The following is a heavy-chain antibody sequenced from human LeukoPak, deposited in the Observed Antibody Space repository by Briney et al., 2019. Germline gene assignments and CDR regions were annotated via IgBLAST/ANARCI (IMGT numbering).Heavy chain of an antibody. Sequence: GGSLRLSCEASGFTFNNYAMHWVRQAPGKGLEWVSYISSSGSTIYYADSVKGRFTISRDNAKNSLYLQMNSLRAEDTAVYYCARETYYYGSGTQNLDYWGQGTLVTVSS. D-gene: IGHD3-10*01. CDR2: ISSSGSTI. J-gene: IGHJ4*02. CDR3: ARETYYYGSGTQNLDY. V-gene: IGHV3-48*03. CDR1: GFTFNNYA.